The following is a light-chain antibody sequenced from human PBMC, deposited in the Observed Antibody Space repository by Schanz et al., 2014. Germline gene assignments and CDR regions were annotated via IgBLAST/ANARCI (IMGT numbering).Light chain of an antibody. CDR2: RAS. CDR3: QQYNEWPRT. V-gene: IGKV3-15*01. J-gene: IGKJ1*01. Sequence: EKVLTQSPGTLSLSPGESATLSCRASQSVSSNLAWFQQKPGQAPRLLIYRASSRAPGISARFSGSGSGTDFTLTISGLQSEDFAMYYCQQYNEWPRTFGQGTRVEIK. CDR1: QSVSSN.